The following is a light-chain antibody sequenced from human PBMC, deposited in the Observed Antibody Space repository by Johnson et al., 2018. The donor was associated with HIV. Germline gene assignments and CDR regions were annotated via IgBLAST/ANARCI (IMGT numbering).Light chain of an antibody. V-gene: IGLV1-51*01. CDR3: GTWDNSRSAGV. CDR1: SSNIGNNY. J-gene: IGLJ1*01. CDR2: DNH. Sequence: QSVLTQPPSVSAAPGQKVTISCSGSSSNIGNNYVSWYQQLPGTATKLLIYDNHKRPSGIPDRFSGSKSGTSATLGITGLQTGDEADYYCGTWDNSRSAGVFGTGTKGTVL.